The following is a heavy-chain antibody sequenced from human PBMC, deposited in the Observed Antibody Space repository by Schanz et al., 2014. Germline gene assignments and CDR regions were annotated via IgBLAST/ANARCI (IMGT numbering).Heavy chain of an antibody. Sequence: EVQLVESGGGLVQPRGSLRLSCAASGFTVSSNYMSWVRQAPGKGLEWVSVIYSGGSTYYADSVKGRFTISRDNSKNTLYLQMNSLRAEDTAVYYCARYYETSYYPLYYCDYWGQGTLVTVSS. CDR3: ARYYETSYYPLYYCDY. D-gene: IGHD3-22*01. CDR1: GFTVSSNY. J-gene: IGHJ4*02. V-gene: IGHV3-66*01. CDR2: IYSGGST.